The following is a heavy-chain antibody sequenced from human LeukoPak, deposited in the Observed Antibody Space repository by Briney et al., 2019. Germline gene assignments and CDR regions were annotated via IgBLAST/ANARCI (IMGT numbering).Heavy chain of an antibody. D-gene: IGHD6-19*01. J-gene: IGHJ4*02. Sequence: HPGGSLRLSCAAPGFTFSSYWMSWVRQAPGKGLEWVANIKQDGSEKYYVDSVKGRFTISRDNAKNSLYLQMNSLRAEDTAVYYCASHEGYMRIAVAGTYFDYWGQGTLVAVSS. CDR1: GFTFSSYW. V-gene: IGHV3-7*01. CDR2: IKQDGSEK. CDR3: ASHEGYMRIAVAGTYFDY.